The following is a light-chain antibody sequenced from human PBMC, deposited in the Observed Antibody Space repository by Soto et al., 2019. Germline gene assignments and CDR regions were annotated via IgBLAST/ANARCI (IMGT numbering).Light chain of an antibody. CDR3: QQYDTYPWT. J-gene: IGKJ1*01. Sequence: DIHMTQSPSTLSASVGYRFTITCRASQSISSWLAWYQQKPGKAPKLLIYKASTLKSGVPSRFRGSGSGTEFTLTISSLQPDDFETYYCQQYDTYPWTFGQGTKVDIK. CDR1: QSISSW. CDR2: KAS. V-gene: IGKV1-5*03.